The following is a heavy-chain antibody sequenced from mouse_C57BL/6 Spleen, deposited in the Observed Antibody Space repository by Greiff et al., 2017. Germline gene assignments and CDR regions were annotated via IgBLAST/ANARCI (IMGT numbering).Heavy chain of an antibody. Sequence: QVQLQQSGAELMKPGASVKLSCKATGYTFTGYWIEWVKQRPGHGLEWIGEILPGIGSTNYNEKFKGKATFTADITSNTAYMQLSSLPTDDSAIYYCARATVVDYYAMDYWGQGTSVTVSS. V-gene: IGHV1-9*01. CDR1: GYTFTGYW. D-gene: IGHD1-1*01. J-gene: IGHJ4*01. CDR2: ILPGIGST. CDR3: ARATVVDYYAMDY.